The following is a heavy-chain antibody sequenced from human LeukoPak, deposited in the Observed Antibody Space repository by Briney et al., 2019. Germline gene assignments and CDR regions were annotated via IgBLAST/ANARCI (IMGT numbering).Heavy chain of an antibody. J-gene: IGHJ4*02. Sequence: GGSLRLSCAASGLTFSSYAMHWVRQAPGKGLEWVAVISYDGSNKYYADSVKGRFTISRDNSKNTLYLQMNSLRAEDTAVYYCARGIGVAGYYFDYWGQGTLVTVSS. CDR2: ISYDGSNK. V-gene: IGHV3-30*01. CDR1: GLTFSSYA. CDR3: ARGIGVAGYYFDY. D-gene: IGHD6-19*01.